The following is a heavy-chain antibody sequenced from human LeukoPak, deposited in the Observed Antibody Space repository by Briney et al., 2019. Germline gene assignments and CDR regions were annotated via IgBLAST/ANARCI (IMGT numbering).Heavy chain of an antibody. D-gene: IGHD1-26*01. CDR3: AKSFGSYSLFWFDP. J-gene: IGHJ5*02. Sequence: GGSLRLSCAASGSTFSSYAMSWVRQAPGKGLEWVSAISGSGGSTYYADSVKGRFTISRDNSKNTLYLQMNSLRAEDTAVYYCAKSFGSYSLFWFDPWGQGTLVTVSS. CDR1: GSTFSSYA. V-gene: IGHV3-23*01. CDR2: ISGSGGST.